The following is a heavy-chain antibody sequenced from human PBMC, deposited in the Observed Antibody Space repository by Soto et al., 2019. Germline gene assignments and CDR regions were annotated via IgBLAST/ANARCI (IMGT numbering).Heavy chain of an antibody. CDR2: IYHSGST. CDR1: GGSISSSNW. CDR3: ARMRTMVRGVMERNYDYYGMDV. J-gene: IGHJ6*02. Sequence: QVQLQESGPGLVKPSGTLSLTCAVSGGSISSSNWWSWVRQPPGKGLEWIGEIYHSGSTNYNPSLKSRVPLSVDKSKTQFSLKLSSVIDAGTAVYYCARMRTMVRGVMERNYDYYGMDVWGQGTPVTVSS. D-gene: IGHD3-10*01. V-gene: IGHV4-4*02.